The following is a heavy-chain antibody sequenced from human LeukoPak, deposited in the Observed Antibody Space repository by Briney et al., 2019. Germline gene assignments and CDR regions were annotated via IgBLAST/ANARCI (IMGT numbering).Heavy chain of an antibody. CDR1: GGTFSSYG. Sequence: GGSLRLSCAASGGTFSSYGRHWVRQSPGKGLEWVALISSDGNDKLYGDSVKGRFTISRDDSKSTLYLKMNSLRAEDTAVYYCTTKVIRGNSGDDYDDWGQGTLVTVSS. CDR3: TTKVIRGNSGDDYDD. V-gene: IGHV3-30*03. CDR2: ISSDGNDK. J-gene: IGHJ4*02. D-gene: IGHD5-12*01.